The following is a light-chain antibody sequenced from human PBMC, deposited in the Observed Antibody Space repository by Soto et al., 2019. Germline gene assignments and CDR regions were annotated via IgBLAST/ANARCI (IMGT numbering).Light chain of an antibody. CDR2: AAS. CDR3: LQTYSDILT. CDR1: ETISTY. V-gene: IGKV1-39*01. Sequence: DIQMTQSQSSLSASVGDRVTITCRASETISTYLNWYQHKQGQAPKXLIYAASSLQSGVPSRFSDVVSGTDLTLDICSLQPEDGQTYDGLQTYSDILTFGRGTRLDI. J-gene: IGKJ5*01.